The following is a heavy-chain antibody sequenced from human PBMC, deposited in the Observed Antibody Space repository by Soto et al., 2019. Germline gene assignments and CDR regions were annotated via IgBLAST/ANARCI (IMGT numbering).Heavy chain of an antibody. V-gene: IGHV4-30-4*01. CDR2: IYYSGST. Sequence: SETLSLTCTVSGGSISSGDYYWSWIRQPPGKGLEWIGYIYYSGSTYYNPSLKSRVTISVDTSKNQFSLKLSSVTAADTAVYYCARETHSPSYYRDAFDIWGQGTMVTVSS. CDR3: ARETHSPSYYRDAFDI. J-gene: IGHJ3*02. CDR1: GGSISSGDYY. D-gene: IGHD3-10*01.